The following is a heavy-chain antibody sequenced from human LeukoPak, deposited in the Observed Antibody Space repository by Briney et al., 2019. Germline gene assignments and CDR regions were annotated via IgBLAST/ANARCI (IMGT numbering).Heavy chain of an antibody. V-gene: IGHV3-33*01. D-gene: IGHD6-13*01. J-gene: IGHJ6*02. CDR1: GFTFSSYG. Sequence: GGSLRLSCAASGFTFSSYGMHWVRQAPGKGLEWVAVIWDDGSNKYYADSVKGRFTISRDNSKNTLYLQMNSLRAEDTAVYYCARDPHSSSYFIQYYYGMAVWGQGTTVTVSS. CDR3: ARDPHSSSYFIQYYYGMAV. CDR2: IWDDGSNK.